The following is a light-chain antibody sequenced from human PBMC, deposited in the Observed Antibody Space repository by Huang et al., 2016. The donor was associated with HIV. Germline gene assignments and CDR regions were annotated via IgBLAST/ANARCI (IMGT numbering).Light chain of an antibody. CDR2: EAS. CDR3: QHYNVYSLPFT. Sequence: DIQMTQSPSTLSPSVGDRVTITCRASQSISRWLAWYQQKPGKAPKPLIYEASTVETGVPSRFSGSGSGTEFTLTISSLQPDDCATYYCQHYNVYSLPFTFGQGTKLEIK. CDR1: QSISRW. J-gene: IGKJ2*01. V-gene: IGKV1-5*03.